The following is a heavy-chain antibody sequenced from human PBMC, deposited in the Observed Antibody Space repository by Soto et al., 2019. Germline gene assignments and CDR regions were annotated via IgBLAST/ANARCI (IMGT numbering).Heavy chain of an antibody. CDR1: GFTFSDYY. CDR3: ASKQLLLGDGFDI. V-gene: IGHV3-11*01. D-gene: IGHD2-2*01. J-gene: IGHJ3*02. CDR2: ISSTSSTI. Sequence: GGSLRLSXAASGFTFSDYYMSWIRQAPGKGLEWVSYISSTSSTIYYADSVKGRFTISRDNAKNSLYLQMNSLRAEDTAVYYCASKQLLLGDGFDIWGQGTMVTVSS.